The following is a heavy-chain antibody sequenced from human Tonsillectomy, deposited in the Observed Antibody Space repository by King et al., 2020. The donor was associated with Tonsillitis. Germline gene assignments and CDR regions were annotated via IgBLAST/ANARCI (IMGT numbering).Heavy chain of an antibody. J-gene: IGHJ4*02. CDR1: GFTVSSNY. Sequence: VQLVESGGGVVQPGGSLRLSCAASGFTVSSNYMSWVRQAPGKWLEWISVIYSGGTTYSADSVKGRFTISRDNSKNTLYLQMNSLRAEDTAVYYCARDGRTDYYGSGSYGYWGQGTLVTVSS. V-gene: IGHV3-66*01. CDR3: ARDGRTDYYGSGSYGY. CDR2: IYSGGTT. D-gene: IGHD3-10*01.